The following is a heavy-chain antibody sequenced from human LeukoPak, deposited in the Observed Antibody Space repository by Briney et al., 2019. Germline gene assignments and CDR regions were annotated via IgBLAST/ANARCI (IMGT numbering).Heavy chain of an antibody. CDR3: ARDGPSEGGTIVVVVAAHFDY. CDR2: INAGNGNT. J-gene: IGHJ4*02. D-gene: IGHD2-15*01. CDR1: GYTFTSYA. Sequence: ASVKVSCKASGYTFTSYAVHWVRQAPGQRLEWMGWINAGNGNTKYSQKFQGRVTITRDTSASTAYMELSSLRSEDTAVYYCARDGPSEGGTIVVVVAAHFDYWGQGTLVAVSS. V-gene: IGHV1-3*01.